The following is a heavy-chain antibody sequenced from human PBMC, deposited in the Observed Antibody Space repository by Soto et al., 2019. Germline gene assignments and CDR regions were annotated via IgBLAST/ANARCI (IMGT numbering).Heavy chain of an antibody. CDR2: ISYDGSNK. V-gene: IGHV3-30*18. J-gene: IGHJ1*01. CDR3: AKERGRLRWYNIYFQH. CDR1: GFTFSSYG. D-gene: IGHD4-17*01. Sequence: QVQLVESGGGVVQPGRSLRLSCAASGFTFSSYGMHWVRQAPGKGLEWVAVISYDGSNKYYADSVKGRFTISRDNSKNTLYLQMNSLRAEDTAVYYCAKERGRLRWYNIYFQHWGQGTLVTVSS.